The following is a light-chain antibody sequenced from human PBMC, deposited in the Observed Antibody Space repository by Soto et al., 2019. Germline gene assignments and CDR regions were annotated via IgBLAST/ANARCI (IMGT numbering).Light chain of an antibody. CDR2: KAS. CDR1: QSISSW. V-gene: IGKV1-5*03. J-gene: IGKJ1*01. Sequence: DIQMTQSPSTLSASVGDRVTITCRASQSISSWLAWYQQKPGKAPNLLIYKASSLESGVPSRFSGSGSETEYSLTISSLQPEDFATYYCQQYKSYWTFGQGTKVEIK. CDR3: QQYKSYWT.